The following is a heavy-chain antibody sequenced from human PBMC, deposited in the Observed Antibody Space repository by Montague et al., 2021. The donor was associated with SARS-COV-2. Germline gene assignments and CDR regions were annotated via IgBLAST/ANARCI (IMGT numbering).Heavy chain of an antibody. V-gene: IGHV4-39*01. D-gene: IGHD6-19*01. CDR3: ARVGSSGWYAPGYFDY. CDR1: GGSVSSNRDS. J-gene: IGHJ4*02. CDR2: ISYSGST. Sequence: SETLSLTCTVSGGSVSSNRDSWGWIRQPPGRGLEWIGSISYSGSTYYNPSLKGRVTISVDTSKHQFSLRLSSVTAADTAVYYCARVGSSGWYAPGYFDYWGQGTLVTVSS.